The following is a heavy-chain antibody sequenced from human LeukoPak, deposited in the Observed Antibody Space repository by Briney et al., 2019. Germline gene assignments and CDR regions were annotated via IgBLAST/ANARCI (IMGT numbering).Heavy chain of an antibody. J-gene: IGHJ5*02. CDR2: IIPILGIA. CDR1: GYTXTSYA. D-gene: IGHD3-10*01. Sequence: KXSCXXSGYTXTSYAISWVRQAPGQGLEWMGRIIPILGIANYAQKFQGRVTITADKSTSTAYMELSSLRSEDTAVYYCAREGSITMVRGVIDWFDPWGQGTLVTASS. V-gene: IGHV1-69*04. CDR3: AREGSITMVRGVIDWFDP.